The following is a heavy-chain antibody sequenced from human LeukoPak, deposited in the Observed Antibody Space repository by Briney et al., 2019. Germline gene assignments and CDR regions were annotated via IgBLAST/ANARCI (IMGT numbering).Heavy chain of an antibody. CDR2: IFHSGST. D-gene: IGHD6-19*01. CDR3: ARSRIVLADSLDP. Sequence: KPSETLSLTCTVSGGSISSYYWNWIRQPAGKGLEWIGRIFHSGSTNYNPSLNSRVTMSVDTSKNQFSLKLSSVTAADTAVYYCARSRIVLADSLDPWGQGTLVTVSS. J-gene: IGHJ5*02. V-gene: IGHV4-4*07. CDR1: GGSISSYY.